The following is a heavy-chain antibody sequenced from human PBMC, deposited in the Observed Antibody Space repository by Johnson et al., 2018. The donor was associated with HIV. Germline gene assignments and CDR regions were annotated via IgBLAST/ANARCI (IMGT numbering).Heavy chain of an antibody. CDR1: GFTFSSYG. J-gene: IGHJ3*02. Sequence: VQLVESGGGLVQPGGSLRLSCAASGFTFSSYGMHWVRQAPGKGLEWVAFIRYDGSNKYYAESVKGRFTISRDNSKHTMYLQMNSLKVEDTAVYYCAKDIIPHYNFWSGYYDAFDIWGQGTMVTVSS. CDR3: AKDIIPHYNFWSGYYDAFDI. V-gene: IGHV3-30*02. CDR2: IRYDGSNK. D-gene: IGHD3-3*01.